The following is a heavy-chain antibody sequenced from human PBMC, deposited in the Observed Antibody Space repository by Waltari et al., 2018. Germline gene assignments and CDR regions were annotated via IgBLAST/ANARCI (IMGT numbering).Heavy chain of an antibody. J-gene: IGHJ3*02. Sequence: EVQLVESGGGLVQPGGSLRLSCAASGFTFSSYAMHCVREAPGKGLEYVSAISSYVCSTYYAISVKGRFTISRDNSKITLYLQMGSLRAEDMAVYYCARGDYVWGSYRYDAFDIWGQGTMVTVSS. CDR1: GFTFSSYA. CDR3: ARGDYVWGSYRYDAFDI. CDR2: ISSYVCST. V-gene: IGHV3-64*01. D-gene: IGHD3-16*02.